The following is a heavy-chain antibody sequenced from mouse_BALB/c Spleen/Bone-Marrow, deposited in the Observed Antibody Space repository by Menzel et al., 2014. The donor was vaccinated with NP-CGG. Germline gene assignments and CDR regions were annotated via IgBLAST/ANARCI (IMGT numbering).Heavy chain of an antibody. J-gene: IGHJ4*01. CDR3: ARHNYRYDNYAMDY. CDR2: INSDGGST. V-gene: IGHV5-2*01. D-gene: IGHD2-14*01. CDR1: EYEFPSHD. Sequence: EVQGVESGGGLVQPGESLKLSCESNEYEFPSHDMSWVRKTPEKRLELVAAINSDGGSTYYPDTMERRFNISRDNTKKSLYLQMSSLRSEDTALYYCARHNYRYDNYAMDYWGQGTSVTVSS.